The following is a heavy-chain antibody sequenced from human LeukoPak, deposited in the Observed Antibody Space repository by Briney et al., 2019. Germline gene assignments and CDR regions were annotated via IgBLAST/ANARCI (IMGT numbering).Heavy chain of an antibody. CDR2: ISSSSSYV. Sequence: PGGSLRLSCAASGFTFSSYSMNWVRQAPGKGLEWVSSISSSSSYVYYADSVKGRFTISRDNAKNSLYLQMNSLRAEDTAVYYCARAHLSDAFDIWGQGTMVTVSS. J-gene: IGHJ3*02. D-gene: IGHD3-3*02. CDR1: GFTFSSYS. V-gene: IGHV3-21*01. CDR3: ARAHLSDAFDI.